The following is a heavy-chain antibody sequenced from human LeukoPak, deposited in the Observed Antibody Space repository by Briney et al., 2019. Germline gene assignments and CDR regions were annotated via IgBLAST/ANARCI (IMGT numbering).Heavy chain of an antibody. D-gene: IGHD3-22*01. CDR3: ARDPSPGYYDSSGYYLS. Sequence: PGGSLRLSCVASGFTFSSYSMNWVRQAPGEGLEWVSSISSSGSYIYYADSVKGRFTISRDNAQNSLYLQMNSLRAEDTAVYYCARDPSPGYYDSSGYYLSWGQGTLVTVSS. CDR1: GFTFSSYS. V-gene: IGHV3-21*01. J-gene: IGHJ5*02. CDR2: ISSSGSYI.